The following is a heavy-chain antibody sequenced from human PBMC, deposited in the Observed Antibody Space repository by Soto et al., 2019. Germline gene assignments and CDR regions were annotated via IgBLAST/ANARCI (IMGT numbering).Heavy chain of an antibody. CDR2: IVVGSGNT. CDR3: AADGVRRGYCSSTSCYSLGAFDI. D-gene: IGHD2-2*01. CDR1: GFTFTSSA. V-gene: IGHV1-58*01. J-gene: IGHJ3*02. Sequence: SVKVSCKASGFTFTSSAVQWVRQARGQRLEWIGWIVVGSGNTNYAQKFQERFTITRDMSTSTAYMELSSLRSEDTAVYYCAADGVRRGYCSSTSCYSLGAFDIWGQGTMVTVS.